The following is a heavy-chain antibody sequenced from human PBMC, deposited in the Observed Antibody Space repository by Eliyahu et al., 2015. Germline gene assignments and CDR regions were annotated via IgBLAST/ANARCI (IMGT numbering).Heavy chain of an antibody. V-gene: IGHV1-2*02. CDR3: ARERSECSGGHCHRRTFDP. D-gene: IGHD2-15*01. J-gene: IGHJ5*02. CDR1: GYTFSGFY. CDR2: INXAGGGT. Sequence: QVQLVQSGAEVKNPGASVKVSCKASGYTFSGFYMHWARQAPGQXLEWXGWINXAGGGTHYAEKXQGRVTMTRDTSINTAYMEVTSLKSDDTAVYYCARERSECSGGHCHRRTFDPWGQGTLVTVSS.